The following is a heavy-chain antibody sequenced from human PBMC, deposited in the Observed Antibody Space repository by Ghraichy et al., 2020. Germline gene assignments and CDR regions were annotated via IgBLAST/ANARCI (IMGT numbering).Heavy chain of an antibody. Sequence: SETLSLTCTVSGGSISSYYWSWIRQPPGKGLEWIGYIYYSGSTNYNPSLKSRVTISVDTSKNQFSLKLSSVTAADTAVYYCARAVVAATIYYYYYMDVWGKGTTVTVSS. V-gene: IGHV4-59*01. CDR1: GGSISSYY. CDR3: ARAVVAATIYYYYYMDV. CDR2: IYYSGST. J-gene: IGHJ6*03. D-gene: IGHD2-15*01.